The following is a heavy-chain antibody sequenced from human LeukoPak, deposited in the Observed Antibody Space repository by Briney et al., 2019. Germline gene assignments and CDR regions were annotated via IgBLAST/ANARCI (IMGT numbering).Heavy chain of an antibody. J-gene: IGHJ6*03. V-gene: IGHV4-4*07. CDR3: ARSYIAAAGPYYYYYMDV. CDR2: IYTSGST. D-gene: IGHD6-13*01. CDR1: GGSISSYY. Sequence: SETLSLTCTVSGGSISSYYWGWIRQPAGKGLEWIGRIYTSGSTNYNPSLKSRVTMSVDTSKNQFSLKLSSVTAADTAVYYCARSYIAAAGPYYYYYMDVWGKGTTVTISS.